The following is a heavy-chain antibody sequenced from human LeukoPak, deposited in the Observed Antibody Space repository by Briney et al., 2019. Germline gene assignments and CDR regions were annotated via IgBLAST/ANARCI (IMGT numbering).Heavy chain of an antibody. Sequence: ASVKVSCKASGYTFTGYYMHWVRQAPGQGLEWMGWINPNSGGTNYVQKFLGRVTMTRDTSISTAYMELSRLRSDDTAVYYCARVKRGVVPAATGNIDYWGQGTLVTVSS. V-gene: IGHV1-2*02. CDR3: ARVKRGVVPAATGNIDY. CDR1: GYTFTGYY. CDR2: INPNSGGT. D-gene: IGHD2-2*01. J-gene: IGHJ4*02.